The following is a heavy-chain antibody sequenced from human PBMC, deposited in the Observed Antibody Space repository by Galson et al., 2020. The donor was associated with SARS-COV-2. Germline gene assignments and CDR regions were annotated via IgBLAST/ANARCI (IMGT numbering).Heavy chain of an antibody. CDR3: ARQGVNMIVLVTVPGWFFDL. J-gene: IGHJ2*01. D-gene: IGHD2-21*02. Sequence: SETLSLTCAVSGYSVSTTYYWCWVRLAPGNGLEWIGSIHRNGTTYYHPSLERLVITSVDTSRNQFSLTLAAVTAAATAFYYCARQGVNMIVLVTVPGWFFDLWGRGTLVTVSS. V-gene: IGHV4-38-2*01. CDR2: IHRNGTT. CDR1: GYSVSTTYY.